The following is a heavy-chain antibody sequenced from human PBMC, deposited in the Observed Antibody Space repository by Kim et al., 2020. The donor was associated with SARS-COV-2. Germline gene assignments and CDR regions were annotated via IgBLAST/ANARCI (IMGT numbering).Heavy chain of an antibody. Sequence: SVKVSCKASGGTFSSYAISWVRQAPGQGLEWMGGIIPIFGTANYAQKFQGRVTITADESTSTAYMELSSLRSEDTAVYYCARVFSSGYYQHYYYYGMDVWGQGTTVTVSS. V-gene: IGHV1-69*13. D-gene: IGHD3-22*01. J-gene: IGHJ6*02. CDR3: ARVFSSGYYQHYYYYGMDV. CDR2: IIPIFGTA. CDR1: GGTFSSYA.